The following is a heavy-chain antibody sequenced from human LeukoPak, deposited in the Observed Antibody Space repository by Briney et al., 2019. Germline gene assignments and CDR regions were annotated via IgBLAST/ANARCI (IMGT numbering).Heavy chain of an antibody. J-gene: IGHJ4*02. CDR2: ISGSGDNT. Sequence: GGSLRLSCAVSGFTFSSYAMSWVRRAPGKGLEWVSTISGSGDNTYSAASVRGRFTISRDNSKDTLYLQMNSLRAEDRAIYYCAKVSWANYFDYWGQGTLVTVSS. D-gene: IGHD6-13*01. CDR3: AKVSWANYFDY. V-gene: IGHV3-23*01. CDR1: GFTFSSYA.